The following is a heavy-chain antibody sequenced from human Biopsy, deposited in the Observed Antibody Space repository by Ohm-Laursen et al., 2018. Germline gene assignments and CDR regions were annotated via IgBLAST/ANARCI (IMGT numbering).Heavy chain of an antibody. Sequence: ASVKVSCNTTGYTFTDDQIHWVREAPGQGLEWMGLVNPKKGDTRYAQKFQGRVTMTSDVPVATAYMELTGLTSDDTAVYFCSREQHYYSAWGQGTLVTVSS. D-gene: IGHD2-21*02. V-gene: IGHV1-2*06. CDR3: SREQHYYSA. J-gene: IGHJ5*02. CDR1: GYTFTDDQ. CDR2: VNPKKGDT.